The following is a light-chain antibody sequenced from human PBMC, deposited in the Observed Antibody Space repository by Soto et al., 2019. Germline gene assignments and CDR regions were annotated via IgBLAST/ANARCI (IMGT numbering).Light chain of an antibody. J-gene: IGKJ5*01. CDR1: QNVDKF. Sequence: EIGLTQSPATLSLSPGETATLSCSASQNVDKFLAWYQQRPGQPPRLLIFDSSNRATGVPVRFSGSGSGTVFTLTIGSLEPEDSAVYYCQQRKNWPPITFGQGTRLEIK. CDR3: QQRKNWPPIT. V-gene: IGKV3-11*01. CDR2: DSS.